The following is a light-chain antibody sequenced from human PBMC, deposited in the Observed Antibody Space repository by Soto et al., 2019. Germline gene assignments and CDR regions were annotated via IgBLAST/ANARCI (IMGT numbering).Light chain of an antibody. CDR3: ETWDSISGV. J-gene: IGLJ2*01. Sequence: QPVLTQSSSASASLGSSVKLTCTLSSGHSSYIIAWHQQQPGKAPRYLMKLEGSGSYNKGSGVPDRFSGSSSGADRYLTISNLQFEDEADYYCETWDSISGVFGGGTQLTVL. CDR2: LEGSGSY. CDR1: SGHSSYI. V-gene: IGLV4-60*02.